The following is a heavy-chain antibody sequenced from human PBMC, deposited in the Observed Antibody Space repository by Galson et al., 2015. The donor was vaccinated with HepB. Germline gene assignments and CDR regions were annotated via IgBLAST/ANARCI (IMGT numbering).Heavy chain of an antibody. CDR1: GFSLSTSGVG. J-gene: IGHJ4*02. CDR2: IYWGDDK. CDR3: AHEIVGAARFDY. D-gene: IGHD1-26*01. Sequence: ALVKPTQTLTLTCTFSGFSLSTSGVGVGWIRQPPGKALEWLALIYWGDDKRYSPSLESRLSITKGTSKNQVVLTMTNMDPVDTATYYCAHEIVGAARFDYWGQGTLVTVSS. V-gene: IGHV2-5*02.